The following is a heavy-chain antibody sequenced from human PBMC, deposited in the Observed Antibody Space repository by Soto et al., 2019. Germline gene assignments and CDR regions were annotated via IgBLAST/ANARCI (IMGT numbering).Heavy chain of an antibody. CDR1: GFTFSSYE. CDR2: ISSSGSTI. CDR3: ARIAAAGTGDFDY. D-gene: IGHD6-13*01. Sequence: GGSLRLSCAASGFTFSSYEMNWVRQAPGKGLEWVSYISSSGSTIYYADSVKGRFTISRDNAKNSLYLQMNSLRAEDTAVYYCARIAAAGTGDFDYWGQGTLVTVYS. V-gene: IGHV3-48*03. J-gene: IGHJ4*02.